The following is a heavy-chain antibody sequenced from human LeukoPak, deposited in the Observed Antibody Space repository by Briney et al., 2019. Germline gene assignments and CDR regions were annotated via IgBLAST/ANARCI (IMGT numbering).Heavy chain of an antibody. CDR2: IYSGGST. V-gene: IGHV3-66*01. J-gene: IGHJ3*02. CDR3: ASYRYGSSFAFDI. D-gene: IGHD6-6*01. Sequence: GGSLRLSCGASGXTVSTNYMSWVRQAPGKGLEWVSIIYSGGSTYYADSVKGRFTISRDNSKNTLYLQMNSLRAEDTAVYYCASYRYGSSFAFDIWGQGTMVTVSS. CDR1: GXTVSTNY.